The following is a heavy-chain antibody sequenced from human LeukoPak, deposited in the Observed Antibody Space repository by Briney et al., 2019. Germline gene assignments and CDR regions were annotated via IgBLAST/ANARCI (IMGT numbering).Heavy chain of an antibody. V-gene: IGHV4-59*08. D-gene: IGHD7-27*01. CDR2: IYNSGST. Sequence: PSETLSLTCTVSGGSISSYYWSWIRQPPGKGLEWIGYIYNSGSTNYNPSLKSRVTISVDTSKNQFSLKLSSVTAADTAVYYCARKTGDLSDYWGQGTLVTVSS. J-gene: IGHJ4*02. CDR1: GGSISSYY. CDR3: ARKTGDLSDY.